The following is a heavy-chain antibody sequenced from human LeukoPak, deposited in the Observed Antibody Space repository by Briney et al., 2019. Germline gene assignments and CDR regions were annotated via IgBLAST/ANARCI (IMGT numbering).Heavy chain of an antibody. V-gene: IGHV3-23*01. CDR2: ISGSGGST. CDR3: AKDHYYDSSGYYYFDY. D-gene: IGHD3-22*01. CDR1: GFTLSSYA. J-gene: IGHJ4*02. Sequence: PGGSLRLSCAASGFTLSSYAMSWVRQAPGKGLEWVSAISGSGGSTYYADSVKGRFTISRDNSKNTLYLQMNSLRAEDTAVYYCAKDHYYDSSGYYYFDYWGQGTLVTVSS.